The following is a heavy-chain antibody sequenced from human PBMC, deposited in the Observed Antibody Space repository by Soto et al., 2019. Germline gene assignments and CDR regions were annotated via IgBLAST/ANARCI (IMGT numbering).Heavy chain of an antibody. V-gene: IGHV4-31*03. CDR1: GGSISSGGYY. Sequence: SETLSLTCTVSGGSISSGGYYWSWIRQHPGKGLEWIGYIYYSGSTYYNPSLKSRVTISVDTSKNQFSLKLSSVTAADTAVYYCARGISEQWLSPGWADPWGQGTLVTVSS. CDR3: ARGISEQWLSPGWADP. J-gene: IGHJ5*02. CDR2: IYYSGST. D-gene: IGHD6-19*01.